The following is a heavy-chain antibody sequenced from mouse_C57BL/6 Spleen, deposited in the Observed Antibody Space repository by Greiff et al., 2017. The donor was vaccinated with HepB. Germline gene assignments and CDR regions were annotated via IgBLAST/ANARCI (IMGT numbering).Heavy chain of an antibody. CDR2: IWSGGST. J-gene: IGHJ1*03. Sequence: QVQLKESGPGLVQPSQSLSITCTVSGFSLTSYGVHWVRQSPGKGLEWLGVIWSGGSTDYNAAFISRLSISKDNSTSQVFFKMNSLQADDTAIYYCARNSDYYGSSPLRYFDVWGTGTTVTVSS. CDR3: ARNSDYYGSSPLRYFDV. D-gene: IGHD1-1*01. CDR1: GFSLTSYG. V-gene: IGHV2-2*01.